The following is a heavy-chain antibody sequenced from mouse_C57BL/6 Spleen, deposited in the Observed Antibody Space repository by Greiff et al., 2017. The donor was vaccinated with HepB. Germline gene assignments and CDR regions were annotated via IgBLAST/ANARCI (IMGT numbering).Heavy chain of an antibody. CDR3: ARDTPNYYGSSPYFDY. Sequence: EVQGVESGGGLVKPGGSLKLSCAASGFTFSSYAMSWVRQTPEKRLEWVATISDGGSYTYYPDNVKGRFTISRDNAKNNLYLQMSHLKSEDTAMYYCARDTPNYYGSSPYFDYWGQGTTLTVSS. D-gene: IGHD1-1*01. CDR1: GFTFSSYA. CDR2: ISDGGSYT. J-gene: IGHJ2*01. V-gene: IGHV5-4*01.